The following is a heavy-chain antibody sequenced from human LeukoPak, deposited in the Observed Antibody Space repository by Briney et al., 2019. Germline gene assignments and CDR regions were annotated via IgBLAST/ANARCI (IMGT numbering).Heavy chain of an antibody. CDR3: ATYGSGTGYKRIFDY. Sequence: PGGSLRLSCAASGFTFSSYAMSWVRQAPGKGLEWVSGISGSGGSPYYADSVKGRFTISRDNSQSTLYLQMNSLRAEDTALYYCATYGSGTGYKRIFDYWGQGTLVTVSS. J-gene: IGHJ4*02. V-gene: IGHV3-23*01. D-gene: IGHD3-10*01. CDR1: GFTFSSYA. CDR2: ISGSGGSP.